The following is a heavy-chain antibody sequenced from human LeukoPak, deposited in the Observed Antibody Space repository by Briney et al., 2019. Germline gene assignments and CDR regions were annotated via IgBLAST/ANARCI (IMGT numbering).Heavy chain of an antibody. CDR3: ARGLVHDTSGYYSDY. CDR1: GFTFSSYD. D-gene: IGHD3-22*01. J-gene: IGHJ4*02. V-gene: IGHV3-13*01. Sequence: GGSLRLSCAASGFTFSSYDMHWVRQATGRGLEWVSAIGTAGDTYYPGSVKGRFTISRENAKNSLYLQMNSLRAEDTAVYYCARGLVHDTSGYYSDYWGQGTLVTVSS. CDR2: IGTAGDT.